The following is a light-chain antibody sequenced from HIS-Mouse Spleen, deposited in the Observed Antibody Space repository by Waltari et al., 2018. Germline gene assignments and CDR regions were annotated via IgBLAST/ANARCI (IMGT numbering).Light chain of an antibody. J-gene: IGKJ2*01. Sequence: DIVMTQSPDSLAVSLGERATINCKSSQSVLYSSNNKNYLAWYQQKPGQPPKLLIYWASTRGSGVPDRFSGSGSGTDFPLTISSLQAEDVAVYYCQQYYSTPRTFGQGTKLEIK. CDR3: QQYYSTPRT. V-gene: IGKV4-1*01. CDR1: QSVLYSSNNKNY. CDR2: WAS.